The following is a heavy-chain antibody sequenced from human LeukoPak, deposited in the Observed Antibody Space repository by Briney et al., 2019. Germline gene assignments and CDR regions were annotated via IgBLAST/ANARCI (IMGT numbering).Heavy chain of an antibody. V-gene: IGHV3-23*01. Sequence: GGSLRLSCAASGFTFSSYAMSWVRQAPGKGLEWVSAISGSGGSTYYADSVKGRFTVSRDTSKNTLYLQMNSLRAEDTAVYYCAKDGEYYYDSSGYYAIDHWGQGTLVTVSS. CDR1: GFTFSSYA. CDR2: ISGSGGST. CDR3: AKDGEYYYDSSGYYAIDH. J-gene: IGHJ4*02. D-gene: IGHD3-22*01.